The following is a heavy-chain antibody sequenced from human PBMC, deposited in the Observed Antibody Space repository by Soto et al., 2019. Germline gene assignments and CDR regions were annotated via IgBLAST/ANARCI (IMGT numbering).Heavy chain of an antibody. CDR1: GGSISGSY. J-gene: IGHJ4*02. D-gene: IGHD6-19*01. V-gene: IGHV4-59*01. CDR2: VYYTGST. CDR3: ARSVAVPGAHIDY. Sequence: SETLSLTCSVSGGSISGSYWSWIRQSPGKGLELPGYVYYTGSTNYSPSLRSRVSISVDTSKNEFSLRLSSVTAADTAVYFCARSVAVPGAHIDYWGQGTQVTVSS.